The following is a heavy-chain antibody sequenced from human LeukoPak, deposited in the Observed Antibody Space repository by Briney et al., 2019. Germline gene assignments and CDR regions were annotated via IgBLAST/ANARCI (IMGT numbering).Heavy chain of an antibody. CDR1: GFIFSSDG. J-gene: IGHJ3*02. Sequence: GGSLRLSCAATGFIFSSDGMHWVRPAPDKGLEGVAFIRYDGSRKYYADSGKGRFTNSRDNSKNTLYLQMNGLRAEDTAMYYCAKVSLNMVNDAFDIWGQGTMVSVSS. CDR3: AKVSLNMVNDAFDI. CDR2: IRYDGSRK. D-gene: IGHD4/OR15-4a*01. V-gene: IGHV3-30*02.